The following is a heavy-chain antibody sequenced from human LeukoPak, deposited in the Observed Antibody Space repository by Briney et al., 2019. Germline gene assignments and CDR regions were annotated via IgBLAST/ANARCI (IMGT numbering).Heavy chain of an antibody. J-gene: IGHJ6*02. CDR3: ARLSAGNYYNGMDV. Sequence: PGESLKISCKGSGYSFTSYWIGWVRQKPGKGPEWMGFIYPGDSDTTYSPSFQGQVTISADKSIYTAYLQWSSLKASDTAMYYCARLSAGNYYNGMDVWGQGTTVTVSS. CDR1: GYSFTSYW. CDR2: IYPGDSDT. V-gene: IGHV5-51*01.